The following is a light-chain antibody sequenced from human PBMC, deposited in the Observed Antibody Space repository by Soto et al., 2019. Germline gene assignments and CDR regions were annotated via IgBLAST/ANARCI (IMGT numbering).Light chain of an antibody. J-gene: IGKJ5*01. CDR2: AAS. V-gene: IGKV1-27*01. CDR1: QGISNF. Sequence: DIQMTQSPSSLSASVGDRVTITCRASQGISNFLAWYQQKPAKVPKLLISAASTLQSGVPSRVSGSGSGTDFTLTITSLQPEDVATYYCQKYSSVITFGQGTRLEI. CDR3: QKYSSVIT.